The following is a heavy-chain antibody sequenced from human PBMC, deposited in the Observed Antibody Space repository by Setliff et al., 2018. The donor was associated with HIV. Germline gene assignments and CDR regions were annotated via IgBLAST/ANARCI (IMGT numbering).Heavy chain of an antibody. CDR1: GGTFNSFA. Sequence: SVKVSCKASGGTFNSFAINWVRQAPGQGLEWVGKIIPIFGEANYAQKFQGRVTITADESASTAYMELSSLRSEDTAIYYCTRHRVVPAALNWFDPWGQGTLVTVSS. CDR3: TRHRVVPAALNWFDP. D-gene: IGHD2-2*01. CDR2: IIPIFGEA. V-gene: IGHV1-69*13. J-gene: IGHJ5*02.